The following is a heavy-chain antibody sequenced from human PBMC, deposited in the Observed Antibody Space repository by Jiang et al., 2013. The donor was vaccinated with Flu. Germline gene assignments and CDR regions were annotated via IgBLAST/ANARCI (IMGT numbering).Heavy chain of an antibody. CDR3: AILPVGIVVVVPAAYYYYYGMDV. Sequence: GAEVKKPGASVKVSCKASGYTFTSYGISWVRQAPGQGLEWMGWISAYNGNTNYAQKLQGRVTMTXDTSTSTAYMELRSLRSDDTAVYYCAILPVGIVVVVPAAYYYYYGMDVWGQGTTVTVS. J-gene: IGHJ6*02. V-gene: IGHV1-18*04. CDR2: ISAYNGNT. D-gene: IGHD2-2*01. CDR1: GYTFTSYG.